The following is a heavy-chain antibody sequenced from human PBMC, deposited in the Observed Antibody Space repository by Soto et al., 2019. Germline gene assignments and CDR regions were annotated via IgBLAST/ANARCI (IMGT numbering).Heavy chain of an antibody. Sequence: GGSLRLSCAASGFTFSSYAMSWVRQAPGKGLEWVSAISGSGGSTYYADSVKGRFTISRDNSKNTLYLQMNSLRAEDTAVYYCAKDFWGSFAWFYFDYWGQGTLVTVSS. CDR3: AKDFWGSFAWFYFDY. J-gene: IGHJ4*02. D-gene: IGHD7-27*01. CDR1: GFTFSSYA. V-gene: IGHV3-23*01. CDR2: ISGSGGST.